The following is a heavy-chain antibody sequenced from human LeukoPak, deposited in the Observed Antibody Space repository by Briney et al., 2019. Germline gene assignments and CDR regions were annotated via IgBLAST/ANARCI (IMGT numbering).Heavy chain of an antibody. D-gene: IGHD5-18*01. CDR1: GYTFTGYY. CDR3: ARGPARTSMVTRGGVRFDY. CDR2: MNPNSGNT. V-gene: IGHV1-8*03. Sequence: ASVKVSCKASGYTFTGYYMHWVRQAPGQGLEWMGWMNPNSGNTGYAQKFQGRVTITRNTSISTAYMELSSLRSEDTAVYYCARGPARTSMVTRGGVRFDYWGQGTLVTVSS. J-gene: IGHJ4*02.